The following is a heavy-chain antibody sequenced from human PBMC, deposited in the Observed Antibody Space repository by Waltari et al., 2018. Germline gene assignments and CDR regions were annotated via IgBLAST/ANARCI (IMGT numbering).Heavy chain of an antibody. V-gene: IGHV4-39*01. CDR2: IYFSGSP. J-gene: IGHJ1*01. CDR3: ASALDDYKDSQYVQR. CDR1: SGSIRTSSYY. Sequence: LQLQESGPGLVKPSETLSLTCTVSSGSIRTSSYYWGWIRQPPGKGLELMGNIYFSGSPDYNTSLKSRVTITLDTFKNQLSLKLTSVGAADTAVYYCASALDDYKDSQYVQRWGQGTLVTVSS. D-gene: IGHD4-4*01.